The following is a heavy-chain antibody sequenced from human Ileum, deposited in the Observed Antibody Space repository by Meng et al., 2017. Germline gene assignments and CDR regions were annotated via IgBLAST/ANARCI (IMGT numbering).Heavy chain of an antibody. V-gene: IGHV3-30*01. CDR1: GFTFSSYA. D-gene: IGHD3-3*01. CDR3: ARETITIFGVVIGDSPHYDAFDI. J-gene: IGHJ3*02. CDR2: ISYDGSNK. Sequence: GESLKISCAASGFTFSSYAMHWVRQAPGKGLEWVAVISYDGSNKYYADSVKGRFTISRDNSKNTLYLQMNSLRAEDTAVYYCARETITIFGVVIGDSPHYDAFDIWGQGTMVTVSS.